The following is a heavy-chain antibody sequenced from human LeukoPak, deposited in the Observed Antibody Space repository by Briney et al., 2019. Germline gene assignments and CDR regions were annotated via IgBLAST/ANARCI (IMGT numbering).Heavy chain of an antibody. CDR3: ARDPHPAAPFEPTYYFDY. V-gene: IGHV1-69*05. CDR2: IIPIFGTA. D-gene: IGHD6-13*01. Sequence: GASVKVSCKASGYTFTGYYMHWVGQAPGQGLEWMGRIIPIFGTANYAQKFQGRVTITTDESTSTAYMELSSLRSEDTAVYYCARDPHPAAPFEPTYYFDYWGQGTLVTVSS. CDR1: GYTFTGYY. J-gene: IGHJ4*02.